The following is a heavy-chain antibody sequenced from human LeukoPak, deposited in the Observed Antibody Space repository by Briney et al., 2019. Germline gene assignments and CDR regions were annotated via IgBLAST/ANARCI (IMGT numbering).Heavy chain of an antibody. CDR1: GFILSRNY. CDR2: IYSGGTK. J-gene: IGHJ4*02. CDR3: ARGQLLAD. Sequence: GGSLTLSCAASGFILSRNYMSWVRQAPRKELEWVSVIYSGGTKYYSDSVKGRFTISSDNSKNTLYLQMNSLRAEDTAVYYCARGQLLADWGQGTLVTVSS. D-gene: IGHD2-21*01. V-gene: IGHV3-66*01.